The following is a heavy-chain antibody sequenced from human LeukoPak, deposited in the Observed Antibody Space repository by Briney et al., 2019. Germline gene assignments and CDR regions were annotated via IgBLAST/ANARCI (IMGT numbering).Heavy chain of an antibody. Sequence: GGSLRLSCAASGFTFSNFAMNWVRQAPGTGLEWVSSITSRTSTTYYIDSVKGRFTIFRDNSKNTLYLQMDSLRVDDTAIYYCAKDQRGGRNSGYDLGESWGQGTLVIVS. J-gene: IGHJ5*02. CDR1: GFTFSNFA. CDR2: ITSRTSTT. D-gene: IGHD5-12*01. CDR3: AKDQRGGRNSGYDLGES. V-gene: IGHV3-23*01.